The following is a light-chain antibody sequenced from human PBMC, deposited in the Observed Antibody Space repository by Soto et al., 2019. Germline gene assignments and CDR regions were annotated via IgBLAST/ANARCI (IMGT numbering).Light chain of an antibody. CDR3: PQYNSYPWT. J-gene: IGKJ1*01. Sequence: TLSPSSVSAYVGDRVTITCRASQGIRNDLGWYQQKPGKAPRLLIYDASNLQRGVPSRFSGSGSGTEFTLTISSLQPDDFATYYSPQYNSYPWTFGQGTKV. V-gene: IGKV1-17*01. CDR2: DAS. CDR1: QGIRND.